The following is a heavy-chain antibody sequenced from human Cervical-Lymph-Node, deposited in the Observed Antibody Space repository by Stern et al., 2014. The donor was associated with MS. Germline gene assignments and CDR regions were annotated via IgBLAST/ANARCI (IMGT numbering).Heavy chain of an antibody. CDR2: IWYDGSNK. CDR3: ARLPSSIAAYDAFDI. V-gene: IGHV3-33*01. D-gene: IGHD6-6*01. CDR1: GFTSSSYG. J-gene: IGHJ3*02. Sequence: VQLVESGGGVVQPGRSLRLSCAASGFTSSSYGMHWVRQAPGKGLEWVAVIWYDGSNKYYADSVKGRFTISRDNSKNTLYLQMNSLRAEDTAVYYCARLPSSIAAYDAFDIWGQGTMVTVSS.